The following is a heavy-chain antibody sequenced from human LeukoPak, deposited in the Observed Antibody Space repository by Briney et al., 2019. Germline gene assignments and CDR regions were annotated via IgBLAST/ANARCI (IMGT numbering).Heavy chain of an antibody. J-gene: IGHJ3*02. CDR1: GFTFSSYS. D-gene: IGHD4-11*01. Sequence: GGSLRLSCAASGFTFSSYSMSWVRQAPGKGLEWVSSITSSSSYIYYADSVKGRFTISRDNAKNSLYLQMNSLRAEDTAVYYCARDDYSVFGAFDIWGQGTMVTVSS. CDR2: ITSSSSYI. V-gene: IGHV3-21*01. CDR3: ARDDYSVFGAFDI.